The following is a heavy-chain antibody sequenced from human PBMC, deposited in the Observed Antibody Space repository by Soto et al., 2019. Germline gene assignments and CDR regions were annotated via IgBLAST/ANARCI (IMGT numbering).Heavy chain of an antibody. CDR3: ARGPTYGFWRGDYCYATDV. V-gene: IGHV4-31*03. J-gene: IGHJ6*02. D-gene: IGHD3-3*01. CDR2: IYYSGST. Sequence: PSETLSLTCTVSGGSISSRGYYWRWIRQHPGKGLACIGSIYYSGSTYYNPSLHSRVTISLDTSKNPCSLTLSSVTAADTAVYYCARGPTYGFWRGDYCYATDVWGQAT. CDR1: GGSISSRGYY.